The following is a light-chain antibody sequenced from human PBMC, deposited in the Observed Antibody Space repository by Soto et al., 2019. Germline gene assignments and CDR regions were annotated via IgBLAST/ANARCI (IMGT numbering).Light chain of an antibody. CDR2: GAS. J-gene: IGKJ1*01. CDR3: LQYGSTPGT. CDR1: QSIPNSY. Sequence: EIVLTQSPGTLSLSPGERATLSCRASQSIPNSYLSWYQHKPGQAPRLLIHGASSRATGTPDRFSGSGSGTDFTLIIDRLEPEYFALYYCLQYGSTPGTFGQGTKVDLK. V-gene: IGKV3-20*01.